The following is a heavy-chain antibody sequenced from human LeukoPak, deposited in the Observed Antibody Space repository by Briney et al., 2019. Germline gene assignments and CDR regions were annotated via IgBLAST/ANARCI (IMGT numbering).Heavy chain of an antibody. D-gene: IGHD4-17*01. CDR1: GGSIRSYY. CDR2: IYYSGST. V-gene: IGHV4-59*01. J-gene: IGHJ4*02. CDR3: ARTGSTVTMLYPFDH. Sequence: KPSETLPLTCTVSGGSIRSYYWSWIRQPPGKGLEWIGYIYYSGSTNYNPSLKSRVSISVDTSKNQFSLKLSSVTAADTAVYYCARTGSTVTMLYPFDHWGQGTLVTVSS.